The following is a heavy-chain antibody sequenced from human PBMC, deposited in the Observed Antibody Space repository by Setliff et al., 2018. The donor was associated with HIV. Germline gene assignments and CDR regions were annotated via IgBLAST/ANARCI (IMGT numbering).Heavy chain of an antibody. D-gene: IGHD1-26*01. CDR1: GYTFTGYA. CDR3: ATASGNYSHCFDL. Sequence: ASVKVSCKTSGYTFTGYALHWVRQAPGQRLEWMGWINTGDGETKFSQDFQDRIVIARGSSTSTVYMELGRLRSDDMALYYCATASGNYSHCFDLWGQGTMVTVSS. V-gene: IGHV1-3*03. J-gene: IGHJ3*01. CDR2: INTGDGET.